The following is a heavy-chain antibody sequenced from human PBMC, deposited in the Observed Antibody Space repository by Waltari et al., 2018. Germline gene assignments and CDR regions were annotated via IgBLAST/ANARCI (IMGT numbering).Heavy chain of an antibody. V-gene: IGHV1-69*05. CDR1: GGTFSSYA. D-gene: IGHD3-16*01. CDR2: IIPIFGTA. J-gene: IGHJ6*03. CDR3: ARANPLGDRGWDYYYYMDV. Sequence: QVQLVQSGAEVKKPGSSVKVSCKASGGTFSSYAISWVRQAPGQGLEWMGGIIPIFGTANYAQKFQGRVTITTDESTSTAYMELSSLRSEDTAVYYCARANPLGDRGWDYYYYMDVWGKGTTVTVSS.